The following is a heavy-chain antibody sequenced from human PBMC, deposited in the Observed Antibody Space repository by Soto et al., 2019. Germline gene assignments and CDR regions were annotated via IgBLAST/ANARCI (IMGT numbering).Heavy chain of an antibody. V-gene: IGHV3-33*01. CDR2: IWHDGSHK. Sequence: QVQLVESGGGVVQPGRSLRLSCKASGFTFSNSGMHWVRQAPGKGLEWVAVIWHDGSHKYYADSVKGRFTISRDNSNNTVFLQMNTLRAEDTAVYYCARDQREKWFGELDVDYWGQGTLVTVSS. CDR3: ARDQREKWFGELDVDY. D-gene: IGHD3-10*01. J-gene: IGHJ4*02. CDR1: GFTFSNSG.